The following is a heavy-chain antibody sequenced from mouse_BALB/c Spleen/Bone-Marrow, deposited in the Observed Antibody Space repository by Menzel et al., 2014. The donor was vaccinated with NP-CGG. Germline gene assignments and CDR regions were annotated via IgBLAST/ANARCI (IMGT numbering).Heavy chain of an antibody. CDR1: GFSLTNYG. CDR2: IWRGGDT. Sequence: VQLQQSGPGLVQPSQSLSITCTVSGFSLTNYGVHWVRQSPGKGLEWLGVIWRGGDTDYNAAFMSRLNITKDNPESQVFFKRNSLQGVDTAICYCAISMYEGAMDYWGQGTSVTVSS. V-gene: IGHV2-5*01. D-gene: IGHD2-14*01. CDR3: AISMYEGAMDY. J-gene: IGHJ4*01.